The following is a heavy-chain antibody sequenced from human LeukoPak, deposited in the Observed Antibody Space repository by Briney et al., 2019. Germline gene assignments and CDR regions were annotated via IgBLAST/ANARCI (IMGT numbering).Heavy chain of an antibody. Sequence: GGSLRLSCAASGFTFSNNYMSWVRQAPGKGLEWVSVIYTDGSTYYADSVKGRFTVSRDSSKNTLYLQMSSLRAEDTAAYYCTRDRGYYDSSPPDWGQGTLVTVSS. CDR2: IYTDGST. J-gene: IGHJ4*02. CDR3: TRDRGYYDSSPPD. V-gene: IGHV3-53*01. CDR1: GFTFSNNY. D-gene: IGHD3-22*01.